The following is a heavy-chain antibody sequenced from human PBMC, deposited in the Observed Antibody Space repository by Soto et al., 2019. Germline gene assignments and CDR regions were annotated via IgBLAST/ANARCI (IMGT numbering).Heavy chain of an antibody. V-gene: IGHV4-34*01. CDR3: ARAMGNCSSTSCHDAFDI. CDR1: GGSFSGYY. CDR2: INHSGST. J-gene: IGHJ3*02. D-gene: IGHD2-2*01. Sequence: QVQLQQWGAGLLKPSETLSLTCAVYGGSFSGYYWSWIRQPPGKGLEWIGEINHSGSTNYNPSLKSLATISEDTSKNQSSLKLSSGTAADTAVYYCARAMGNCSSTSCHDAFDIWGQGTMVTVSS.